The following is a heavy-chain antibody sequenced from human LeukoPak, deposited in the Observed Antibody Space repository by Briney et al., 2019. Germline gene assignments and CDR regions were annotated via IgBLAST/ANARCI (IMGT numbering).Heavy chain of an antibody. J-gene: IGHJ4*02. V-gene: IGHV3-15*01. CDR2: IKSKTDGETT. D-gene: IGHD3-10*01. CDR1: GFTFTNAW. Sequence: GGSLRLSCVDSGFTFTNAWMSWVRQAPGKGLEWIGRIKSKTDGETTSYAEPVRGRFTISRDDSKSAVYLQMNSLKIEDTAVYYCTTDLGTYYHGSQRLIPIDYWGQGTLVTVSS. CDR3: TTDLGTYYHGSQRLIPIDY.